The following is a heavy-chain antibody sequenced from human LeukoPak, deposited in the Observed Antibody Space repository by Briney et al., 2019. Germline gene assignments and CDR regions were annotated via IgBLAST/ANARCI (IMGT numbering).Heavy chain of an antibody. Sequence: PSETLSLTCTVSGASISRGSYHWGWIRQPPEKGREWMGIIYYSGSTYYNPSLKSRLTKSVDTSKNQFSLKLSSVTAADTAVYYCARLSGHDFWSGGGFFDYWGQGILVAVSS. CDR3: ARLSGHDFWSGGGFFDY. CDR1: GASISRGSYH. CDR2: IYYSGST. D-gene: IGHD3-3*01. J-gene: IGHJ4*02. V-gene: IGHV4-39*01.